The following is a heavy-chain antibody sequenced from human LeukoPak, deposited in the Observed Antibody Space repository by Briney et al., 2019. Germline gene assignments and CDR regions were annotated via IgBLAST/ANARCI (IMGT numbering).Heavy chain of an antibody. CDR3: ARVAEGIAVAGAYYFDY. D-gene: IGHD6-19*01. V-gene: IGHV1-18*01. CDR2: ISAYNGNT. J-gene: IGHJ4*02. Sequence: ASVNFSCNASGYTFTSYGISWVRQDPGPELEWMVWISAYNGNTNYAQKLQGRVNMTTDTSTSTAYMELRSLRSDDTAVYYCARVAEGIAVAGAYYFDYWGQGTLVTVSS. CDR1: GYTFTSYG.